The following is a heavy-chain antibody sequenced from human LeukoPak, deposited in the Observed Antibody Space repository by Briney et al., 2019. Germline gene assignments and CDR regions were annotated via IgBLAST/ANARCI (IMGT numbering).Heavy chain of an antibody. D-gene: IGHD3-22*01. CDR1: GFTFSSYW. V-gene: IGHV3-74*01. J-gene: IGHJ3*02. CDR2: INSDGSST. Sequence: GGSLRLSCAASGFTFSSYWMHWVRQAPGKGLVWVSRINSDGSSTNYADSVKGRFTISRDNAKNTLYLQMNSLRAEDTAVYYCASVYYDSSGYFDAFDIWGQGTMVTVSS. CDR3: ASVYYDSSGYFDAFDI.